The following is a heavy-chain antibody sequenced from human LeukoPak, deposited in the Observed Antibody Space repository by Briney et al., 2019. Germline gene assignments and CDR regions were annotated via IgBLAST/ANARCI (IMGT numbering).Heavy chain of an antibody. J-gene: IGHJ3*02. CDR2: ISSSGSTI. CDR3: ARSARFGLYYYDSSFDAFDI. V-gene: IGHV3-11*01. CDR1: GFTFSDYC. D-gene: IGHD3-22*01. Sequence: GSLRLSCAASGFTFSDYCMSWIRQAPGKGLEWVSYISSSGSTIYYADSVKGRFTISRDNAKNSLYLQMNNLRAEDTAVYYCARSARFGLYYYDSSFDAFDIWGQGTMVTVSS.